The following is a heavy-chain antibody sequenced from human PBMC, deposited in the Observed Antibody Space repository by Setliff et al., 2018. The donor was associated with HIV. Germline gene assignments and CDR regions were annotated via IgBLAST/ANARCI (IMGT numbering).Heavy chain of an antibody. CDR2: IYTSGIT. CDR3: ARDRRGYSGGWYDEALAFNY. J-gene: IGHJ4*02. Sequence: ASETLSLTCTVSGGSISSSSYYWGWIRQPPGKGLEWIGYIYTSGITDYNPSLKSRVTISGDTSKNQFSLKLSSVTAADTAVYYCARDRRGYSGGWYDEALAFNYWGQGTLVTVSS. D-gene: IGHD6-19*01. CDR1: GGSISSSSYY. V-gene: IGHV4-61*05.